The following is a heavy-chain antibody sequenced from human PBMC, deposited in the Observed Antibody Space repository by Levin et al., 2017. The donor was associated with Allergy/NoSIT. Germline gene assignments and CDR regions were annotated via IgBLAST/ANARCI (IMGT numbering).Heavy chain of an antibody. CDR2: IWHDGSDK. J-gene: IGHJ4*02. Sequence: GGSLRLSCAASGFTFSSYAMHWARQAPGKGLEWVAVIWHDGSDKYYGDSVKGRFTISRDNSKNTLYLQMNSLRAEDTGVYYCARDLADSSGRYRVSDYWGQGTLVTVSS. CDR3: ARDLADSSGRYRVSDY. V-gene: IGHV3-33*01. D-gene: IGHD3-10*01. CDR1: GFTFSSYA.